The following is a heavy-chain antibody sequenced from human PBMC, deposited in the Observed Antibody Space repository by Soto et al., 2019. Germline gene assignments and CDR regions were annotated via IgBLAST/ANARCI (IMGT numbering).Heavy chain of an antibody. CDR2: ISGSGGST. CDR3: AKDYRRSSSLFDY. Sequence: SLRLSCAASGFTFSSYAMSWVRQAPGKGLEWVSAISGSGGSTYYADSVKGRFTISRDNSKNTLYLQMNSLRAEDTAVYYCAKDYRRSSSLFDYWGQGTLVTVSS. J-gene: IGHJ4*02. CDR1: GFTFSSYA. D-gene: IGHD6-6*01. V-gene: IGHV3-23*01.